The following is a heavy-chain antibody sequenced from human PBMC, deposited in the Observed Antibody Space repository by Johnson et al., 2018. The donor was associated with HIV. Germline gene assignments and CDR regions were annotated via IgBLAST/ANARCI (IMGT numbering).Heavy chain of an antibody. Sequence: QVQLVESGGGVVQPGRSLRLSCAASGISFSDYYMSWIRQAPGKGLEWVSYISSGGSSIYYADSVKGRFTISRDNSKNTLYLQMNSLRAEDTAVYYCAKGYYYDSKDAFNIWGQGTMVTVSS. CDR2: ISSGGSSI. D-gene: IGHD3-22*01. CDR3: AKGYYYDSKDAFNI. CDR1: GISFSDYY. V-gene: IGHV3-11*01. J-gene: IGHJ3*02.